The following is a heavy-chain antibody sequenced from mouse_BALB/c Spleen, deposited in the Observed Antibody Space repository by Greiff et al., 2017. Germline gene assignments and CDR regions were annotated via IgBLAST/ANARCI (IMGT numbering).Heavy chain of an antibody. CDR3: ARDYYGDSNY. V-gene: IGHV5-6-5*01. D-gene: IGHD2-13*01. CDR1: GFTFSSYA. CDR2: ISSGGST. J-gene: IGHJ4*01. Sequence: EVQVVESGGGLVKPGGSLKLSCAASGFTFSSYAMSWVRQTPEKRLEWVASISSGGSTYYPDSVKGRFTISRDNARNILYLQMSSLRSEDTAMYYCARDYYGDSNYWGQGTSVTVSS.